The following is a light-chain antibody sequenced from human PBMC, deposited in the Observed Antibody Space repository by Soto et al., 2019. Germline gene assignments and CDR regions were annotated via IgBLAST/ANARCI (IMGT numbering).Light chain of an antibody. Sequence: QSVLTQPASVSGSPGQSITISCTGTSRDVGGYNYVSWYQQHPGKAPKLVIHDVSNRPSGVSNRFSGSKSGNTASLTISGLQADDEADYYCSSYTSSSPHVVFGGGTKLTVL. J-gene: IGLJ2*01. V-gene: IGLV2-14*01. CDR3: SSYTSSSPHVV. CDR1: SRDVGGYNY. CDR2: DVS.